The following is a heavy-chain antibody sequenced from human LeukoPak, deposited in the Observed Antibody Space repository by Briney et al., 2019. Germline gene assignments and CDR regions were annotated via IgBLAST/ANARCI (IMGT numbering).Heavy chain of an antibody. CDR1: GYTFTAYH. Sequence: GASVKVSCKASGYTFTAYHMHWVRQAPGQGLEWMGRINPNSGDTNYAQKFQGRVTMTRDTSISTAYMELSRLRSDDTAVYYCARDYCSSTSCLFGYLGQGTLVTVSS. J-gene: IGHJ4*02. CDR3: ARDYCSSTSCLFGY. D-gene: IGHD2-2*01. V-gene: IGHV1-2*06. CDR2: INPNSGDT.